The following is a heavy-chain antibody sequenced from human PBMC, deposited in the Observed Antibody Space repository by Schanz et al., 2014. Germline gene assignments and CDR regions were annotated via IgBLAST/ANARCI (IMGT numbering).Heavy chain of an antibody. CDR3: AATTILAD. Sequence: EVQLVESGGCLVQPWESLRLSCAVSGFSFSSYSMSWVRQAPGKGLEWIAYISSGGTTIYYADSVKGRFTISRDNAKSSLYLQMNSLRDEDTAVYYCAATTILADWGQGTLVTVSS. V-gene: IGHV3-48*02. D-gene: IGHD3-3*01. J-gene: IGHJ4*02. CDR2: ISSGGTTI. CDR1: GFSFSSYS.